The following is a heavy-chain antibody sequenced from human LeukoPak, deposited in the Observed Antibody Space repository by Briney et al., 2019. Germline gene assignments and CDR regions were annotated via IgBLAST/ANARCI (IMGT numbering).Heavy chain of an antibody. D-gene: IGHD6-6*01. J-gene: IGHJ4*02. CDR2: INPKSGGT. CDR1: GYTFTGYY. CDR3: ARDGEAARPSVFDY. Sequence: ASVKVSCKASGYTFTGYYMHWVRQPPGQGLEWMGWINPKSGGTNYAQKFQGRVTMTRDTYISTAYMELSRLRSDDTGVYYCARDGEAARPSVFDYWGQGTLVSVSS. V-gene: IGHV1-2*02.